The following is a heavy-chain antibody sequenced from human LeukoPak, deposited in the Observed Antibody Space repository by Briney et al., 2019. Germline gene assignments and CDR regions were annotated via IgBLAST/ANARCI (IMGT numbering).Heavy chain of an antibody. D-gene: IGHD3-9*01. CDR1: GDSISAYY. CDR2: INHSGST. J-gene: IGHJ4*02. CDR3: ARRYYDFLTGYYSDY. V-gene: IGHV4-34*01. Sequence: PSETLSLTCTVSGDSISAYYWSWIRQPPGKRLEWIGEINHSGSTNYNPSLKSRVTISIDTSKNQFSLKLSSVTAADTAVYYCARRYYDFLTGYYSDYWGQGTLVTVSS.